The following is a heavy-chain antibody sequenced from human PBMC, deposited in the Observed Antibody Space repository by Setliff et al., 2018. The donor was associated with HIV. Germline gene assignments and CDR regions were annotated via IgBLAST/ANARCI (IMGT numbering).Heavy chain of an antibody. CDR2: ISPYNGDA. J-gene: IGHJ4*02. CDR3: ARMQAYYNFWRSTYYCDY. Sequence: ASVKVSCKSSGYPFTSYGICWVRQAPGHGLEWMGYISPYNGDAYYAEKFQGRVTMTTDTSTTAVSMELTNMRSDDTAVYFRARMQAYYNFWRSTYYCDYWGQGTPVTVSS. D-gene: IGHD3-3*01. V-gene: IGHV1-18*01. CDR1: GYPFTSYG.